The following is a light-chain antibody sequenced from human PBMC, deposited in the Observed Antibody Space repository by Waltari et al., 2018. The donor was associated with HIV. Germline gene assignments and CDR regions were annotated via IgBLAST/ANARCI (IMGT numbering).Light chain of an antibody. Sequence: SCELTQPPSESVSPGTTARNTCPGRVLPRKEAFWYHQVSGRPPVVFIYEDHKPPSGIPERFSGASSGTMATLTISGAQVDDEGDYYCYSTDSSDNDRGRFGGGTNLTVL. V-gene: IGLV3-10*01. J-gene: IGLJ2*01. CDR3: YSTDSSDNDRGR. CDR2: EDH. CDR1: VLPRKE.